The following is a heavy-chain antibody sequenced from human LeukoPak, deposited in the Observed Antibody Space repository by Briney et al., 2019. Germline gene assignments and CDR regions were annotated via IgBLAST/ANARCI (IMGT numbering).Heavy chain of an antibody. D-gene: IGHD4/OR15-4a*01. CDR2: ISGSGGSI. V-gene: IGHV3-23*01. J-gene: IGHJ6*02. CDR1: GFTFSNYA. Sequence: PGGSLRLSCAASGFTFSNYAMSWVRQAPGKGLEWVSSISGSGGSIFYADSVKGRCTISRDKSKNTLYLQMNSLRAEDTAVYYCAKGAYGAYYHYYAMDVWGQGTTVTVSS. CDR3: AKGAYGAYYHYYAMDV.